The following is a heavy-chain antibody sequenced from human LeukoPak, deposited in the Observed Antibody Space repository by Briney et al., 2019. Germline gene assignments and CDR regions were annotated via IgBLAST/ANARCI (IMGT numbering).Heavy chain of an antibody. CDR1: GFTFGDYA. CDR3: TRDCQLPSTEDYMDV. J-gene: IGHJ6*03. D-gene: IGHD2-2*01. Sequence: PGGSLRLSCTASGFTFGDYAMSWFRQAPGKGLEWVGFIRSKAYGGTTEYAASVKGRFTISRDGSKSIAYLQMNSLKTEDTAVYYCTRDCQLPSTEDYMDVWGKGTTVTVSS. CDR2: IRSKAYGGTT. V-gene: IGHV3-49*01.